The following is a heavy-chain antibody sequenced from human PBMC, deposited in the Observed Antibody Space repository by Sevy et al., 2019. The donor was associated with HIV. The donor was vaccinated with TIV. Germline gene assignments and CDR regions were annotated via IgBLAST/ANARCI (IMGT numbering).Heavy chain of an antibody. Sequence: GGSLRLSCAASGFTFSSYAMHWVRQAPGKGLEWVAVISYDGSNKYYADSVKGRFTISRDNSKNTLYLQMNSLRAEDTDVYYCAREVRGDYYDSSGYYSREPYYYYYGMDVWGQGTTVTVSS. V-gene: IGHV3-30-3*01. CDR2: ISYDGSNK. D-gene: IGHD3-22*01. J-gene: IGHJ6*02. CDR3: AREVRGDYYDSSGYYSREPYYYYYGMDV. CDR1: GFTFSSYA.